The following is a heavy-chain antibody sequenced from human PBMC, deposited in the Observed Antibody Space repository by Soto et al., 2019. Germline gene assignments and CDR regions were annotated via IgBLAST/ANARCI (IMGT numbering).Heavy chain of an antibody. D-gene: IGHD3-10*01. CDR3: AKVYYYGSGSYYNDPGYFDY. CDR2: ISYDGSNK. J-gene: IGHJ4*02. Sequence: GGSLRLSCAASGFTFSSYGMHWVRQAPGKGLEWVAVISYDGSNKYYADSVKGRFTISRDNSKNTLYLQMNSLRAEDTAVYYCAKVYYYGSGSYYNDPGYFDYWGQGTLVTVSS. CDR1: GFTFSSYG. V-gene: IGHV3-30*18.